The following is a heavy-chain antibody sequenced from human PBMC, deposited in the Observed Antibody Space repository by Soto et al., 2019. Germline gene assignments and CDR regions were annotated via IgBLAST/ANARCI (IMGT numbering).Heavy chain of an antibody. CDR3: AIGLGGSSSWSPRHYYYYYGMDV. D-gene: IGHD6-13*01. Sequence: QVQLVQSGAEVKKPGSSVKVSCKASGGTFSSYAISWVRQAPGQGLEWMGGIIPIFGTANYAQKIQGRVTITADQSTRTANVEQSSLRCEDTAVYYCAIGLGGSSSWSPRHYYYYYGMDVWGQVTTVTV. CDR1: GGTFSSYA. CDR2: IIPIFGTA. V-gene: IGHV1-69*01. J-gene: IGHJ6*02.